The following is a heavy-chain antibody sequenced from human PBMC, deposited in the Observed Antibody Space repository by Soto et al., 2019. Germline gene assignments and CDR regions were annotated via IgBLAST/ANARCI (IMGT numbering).Heavy chain of an antibody. J-gene: IGHJ6*02. V-gene: IGHV3-30*18. CDR3: AKDLHQHYDLWSGYSLDYSYGMDV. CDR1: GFTFSSYG. CDR2: ISYDGSNK. Sequence: QVQLVESGGGVVQPGRSLRLSCAASGFTFSSYGMHWVRQAPGKGLEWVAVISYDGSNKYYADSVKGRFTISRDNSKNTLYLNMNSLRAQDTAVYYCAKDLHQHYDLWSGYSLDYSYGMDVWGQGPTVPVFS. D-gene: IGHD3-3*01.